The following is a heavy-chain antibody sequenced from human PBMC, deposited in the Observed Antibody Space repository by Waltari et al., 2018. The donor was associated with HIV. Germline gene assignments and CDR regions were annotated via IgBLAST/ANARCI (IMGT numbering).Heavy chain of an antibody. CDR1: GFTFSSYW. J-gene: IGHJ6*02. Sequence: EVQLVESGGGLVQPGGSLRLSCSASGFTFSSYWMHWVRQAPGKGLVWVPGINRDGRTIRYADSVKGRFTISRDNAKNTLYLQMNSLRAEDTALYYCARGQYYSMDVWGQGTTVTVSS. CDR2: INRDGRTI. CDR3: ARGQYYSMDV. V-gene: IGHV3-74*01. D-gene: IGHD3-10*01.